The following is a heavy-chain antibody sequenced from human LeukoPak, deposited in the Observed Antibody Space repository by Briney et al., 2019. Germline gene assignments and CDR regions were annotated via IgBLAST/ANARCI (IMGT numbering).Heavy chain of an antibody. V-gene: IGHV3-23*01. CDR1: GFTFSSYA. Sequence: GGSLRLSCAASGFTFSSYAMNWVRQAPGKGLEWVSAISGSGGSTYYADSVKGRFTISRDNSKNTLYLQMNSLRAEDTAVYYCAKEHVRGDYDLGYFDYWGQGTLVTVSS. CDR3: AKEHVRGDYDLGYFDY. J-gene: IGHJ4*02. D-gene: IGHD4-17*01. CDR2: ISGSGGST.